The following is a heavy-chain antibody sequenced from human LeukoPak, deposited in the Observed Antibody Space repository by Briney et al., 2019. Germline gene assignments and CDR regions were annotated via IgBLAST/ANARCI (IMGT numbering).Heavy chain of an antibody. V-gene: IGHV4-59*01. D-gene: IGHD2-15*01. CDR1: GGSLSNYY. CDR2: IYYNGST. CDR3: ARLNCSGGSCYSHYYYYMDV. Sequence: PSETLSLTCTVSGGSLSNYYWSWIRQPPGKGLEWIADIYYNGSTNYNPSLKSRVTISVDTSKNQFSLKLSSVTAANTAVYYCARLNCSGGSCYSHYYYYMDVWGIGTTVTVSS. J-gene: IGHJ6*03.